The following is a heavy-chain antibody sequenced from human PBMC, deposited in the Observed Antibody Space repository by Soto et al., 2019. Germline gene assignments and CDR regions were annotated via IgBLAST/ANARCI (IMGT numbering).Heavy chain of an antibody. V-gene: IGHV3-33*01. CDR3: ARDQGGFGELFPGSYYGMDV. CDR1: GFTFSSYG. CDR2: IWYDGSNK. D-gene: IGHD3-10*01. J-gene: IGHJ6*02. Sequence: GGSLRLSCAASGFTFSSYGMHWVRQAPGKGLEWVAVIWYDGSNKYYADSVKGRFTISRDNSKNTLYLQMNSLRAEDTAVYYCARDQGGFGELFPGSYYGMDVWGQGTTVTVSS.